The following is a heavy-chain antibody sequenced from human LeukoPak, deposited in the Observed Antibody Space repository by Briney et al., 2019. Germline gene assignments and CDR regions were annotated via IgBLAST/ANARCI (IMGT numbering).Heavy chain of an antibody. CDR1: GFTFSDYY. CDR2: ISSSGSTI. CDR3: AKDEYYDSSGYYGDY. Sequence: GGSLRLSCAASGFTFSDYYMSWIRQAPGKGLEWVSYISSSGSTIYYADSVKGRFTISRDNAKNSLYLQMNSLRAEDTAVYYCAKDEYYDSSGYYGDYWGQGTLVTVSS. J-gene: IGHJ4*02. D-gene: IGHD3-22*01. V-gene: IGHV3-11*01.